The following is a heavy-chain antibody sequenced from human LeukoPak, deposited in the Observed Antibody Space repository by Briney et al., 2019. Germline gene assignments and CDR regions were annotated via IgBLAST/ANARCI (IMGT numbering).Heavy chain of an antibody. J-gene: IGHJ6*02. V-gene: IGHV3-33*01. CDR3: ARESGGRYFDWSQGLYYYGMDV. CDR1: GFTFSSYG. CDR2: IWYDGSNK. D-gene: IGHD3-9*01. Sequence: HPGRSLRLSCAASGFTFSSYGMHWVRQAPGKGLEWVAVIWYDGSNKYYADSVKGRFTISRDNSKNTLYLQMNSLRAEDTAVYYCARESGGRYFDWSQGLYYYGMDVWGQGTTVTVSS.